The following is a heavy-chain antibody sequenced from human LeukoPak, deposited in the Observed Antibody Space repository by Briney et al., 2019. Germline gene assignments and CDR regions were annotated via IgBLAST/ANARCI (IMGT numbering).Heavy chain of an antibody. CDR3: ATEIVVVVAATN. CDR2: ISGSGGST. Sequence: PPGGSLRLSCAASGFTFSSYWMSWVRQAPGKGLERVSAISGSGGSTYYADSVKGRFTISRDNSKNTLYLQMNSLRAEDTAVYYCATEIVVVVAATNWGQGTLVTVSS. V-gene: IGHV3-23*01. J-gene: IGHJ4*02. D-gene: IGHD2-15*01. CDR1: GFTFSSYW.